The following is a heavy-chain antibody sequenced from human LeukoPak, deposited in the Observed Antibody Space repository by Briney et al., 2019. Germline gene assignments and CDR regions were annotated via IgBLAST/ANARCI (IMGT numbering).Heavy chain of an antibody. CDR3: ARSYWNYGDAFDI. CDR1: GGSISSHY. J-gene: IGHJ3*02. V-gene: IGHV4-59*11. D-gene: IGHD1-7*01. CDR2: IYYSGST. Sequence: PSETLSLTCTVSGGSISSHYWSWIRQPPGKGLEWIGYIYYSGSTNYNPSLKSRVTISVDTSKNQFSLKLSSVTAADTAVYYCARSYWNYGDAFDIWGQGTMVNVSS.